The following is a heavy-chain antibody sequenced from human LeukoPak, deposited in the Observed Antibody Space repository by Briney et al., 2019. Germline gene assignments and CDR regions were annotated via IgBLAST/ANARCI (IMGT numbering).Heavy chain of an antibody. V-gene: IGHV3-7*01. CDR2: IKQDGSEK. CDR1: GFTFSSYW. D-gene: IGHD1-26*01. Sequence: PGGSLRLSCAASGFTFSSYWMSWVRQAPGKGLEWVANIKQDGSEKYYVDSVKGRFTISRDNAKNSLYLQMNSLRAEDTAVYYCAKDINFRSGSGDHWFDPWGQGTLVTVSS. CDR3: AKDINFRSGSGDHWFDP. J-gene: IGHJ5*02.